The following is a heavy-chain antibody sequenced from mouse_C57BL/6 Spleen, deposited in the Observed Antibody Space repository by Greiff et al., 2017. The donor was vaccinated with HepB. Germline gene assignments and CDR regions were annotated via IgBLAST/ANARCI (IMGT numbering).Heavy chain of an antibody. CDR1: GYTFTSYW. CDR3: ARGTAQATPLY. J-gene: IGHJ2*01. Sequence: QVQLQQSGAELVKPGASVKLSCKASGYTFTSYWMHWVKQRPGQGLEWIGMIHPNSGSTNYNEKFKSKATLTVDKSSSTAYMQLSSLTSEDSAVYYCARGTAQATPLYWGQGTTLTVSS. CDR2: IHPNSGST. D-gene: IGHD3-2*02. V-gene: IGHV1-64*01.